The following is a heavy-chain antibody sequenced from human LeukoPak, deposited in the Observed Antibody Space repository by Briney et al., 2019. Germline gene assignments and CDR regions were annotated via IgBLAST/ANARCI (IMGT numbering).Heavy chain of an antibody. D-gene: IGHD3-3*01. CDR3: ARHGYYDFWSGYFDY. Sequence: SETLSLTCTVSGGSISSYYWSWIRQPPGKGLEWIGYIYTSGSTNYNPSLKSRVTISVDTSKNQFSLKLSSVTAADTAVYYCARHGYYDFWSGYFDYWGQGTLVTASS. V-gene: IGHV4-4*09. J-gene: IGHJ4*02. CDR1: GGSISSYY. CDR2: IYTSGST.